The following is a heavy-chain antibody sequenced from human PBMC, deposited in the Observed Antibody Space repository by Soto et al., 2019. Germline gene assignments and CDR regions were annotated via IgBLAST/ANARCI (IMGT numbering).Heavy chain of an antibody. V-gene: IGHV4-59*08. J-gene: IGHJ6*04. CDR3: ARLVAEGNV. Sequence: SETLSLTCTVSGASISNYYWSWIRQPPGKGLEWIGYIYYSGSTNYSPSLKSRVTISVDTSKNQFSLKLSSVTAADTAVYYCARLVAEGNVWGKGTTVTVPQ. D-gene: IGHD2-15*01. CDR2: IYYSGST. CDR1: GASISNYY.